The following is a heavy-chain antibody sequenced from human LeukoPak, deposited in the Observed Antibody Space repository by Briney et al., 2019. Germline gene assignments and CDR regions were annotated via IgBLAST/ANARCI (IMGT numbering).Heavy chain of an antibody. Sequence: SETLSLTCAVYGGSFSGYYWSWIRQPPGKGLEWIGEINHSGSTNYNPSLKGRVTISVDTSKNQFSLKLSSVTAADTAVYYCARAGYYDYAWGSYRKGHYYYYVDVWGKGTTVAVSS. J-gene: IGHJ6*03. CDR2: INHSGST. CDR1: GGSFSGYY. V-gene: IGHV4-34*01. D-gene: IGHD3-16*02. CDR3: ARAGYYDYAWGSYRKGHYYYYVDV.